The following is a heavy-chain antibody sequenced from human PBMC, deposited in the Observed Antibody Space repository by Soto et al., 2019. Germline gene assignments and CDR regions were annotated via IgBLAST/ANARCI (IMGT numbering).Heavy chain of an antibody. D-gene: IGHD4-17*01. CDR2: MNPNSGNT. CDR1: GYTFTSYD. CDR3: ARGPQAPELPLYDYGIDY. J-gene: IGHJ4*02. Sequence: GASVKVSCKASGYTFTSYDINWVRQATGQGLEWMGWMNPNSGNTGYAQKFQGRVTMTRNTSISTAYMELSSLRSEDTAVYYCARGPQAPELPLYDYGIDYWGQGTLVTVSS. V-gene: IGHV1-8*01.